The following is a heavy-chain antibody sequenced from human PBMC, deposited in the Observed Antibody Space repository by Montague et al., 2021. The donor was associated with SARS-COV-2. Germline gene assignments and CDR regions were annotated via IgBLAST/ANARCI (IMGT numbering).Heavy chain of an antibody. CDR2: ISFIGRP. CDR3: ASSYYYGSGTYVYNYYMDV. V-gene: IGHV4-39*01. J-gene: IGHJ6*03. Sequence: SETLSLTCTVSGGSVSSSPYYWGWIRQPPGRGLEWVGSISFIGRPSFTPSLKIQLTISVDSSENQFSLRLSSVTAADTAVYYCASSYYYGSGTYVYNYYMDVWGKGTTVTVSS. CDR1: GGSVSSSPYY. D-gene: IGHD3-10*01.